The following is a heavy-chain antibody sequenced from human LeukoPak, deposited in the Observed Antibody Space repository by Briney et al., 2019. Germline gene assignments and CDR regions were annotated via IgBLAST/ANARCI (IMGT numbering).Heavy chain of an antibody. CDR1: GFTFSDYY. Sequence: GGSLRLSCAASGFTFSDYYMSWIRQAPGKGLEWVSYISSSSSYTNYADSVKGRFTISRDNAKNSLYLQMNSLRVEDTAVYFCSGSYYKDSSCSSGMDVWGQGTTVTVSS. CDR2: ISSSSSYT. J-gene: IGHJ6*02. D-gene: IGHD3-22*01. CDR3: SGSYYKDSSCSSGMDV. V-gene: IGHV3-11*03.